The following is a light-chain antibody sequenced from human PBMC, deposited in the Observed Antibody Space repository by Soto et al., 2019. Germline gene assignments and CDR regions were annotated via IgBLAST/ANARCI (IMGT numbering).Light chain of an antibody. V-gene: IGLV6-57*04. J-gene: IGLJ2*01. Sequence: NFMLTQPHSVSESPGKTVTISCTRSSGGIASNYVQWYQQRPGSAPTTVIYEDNQRPSGVPDRFSGSIDSSSNSASLTISGLKTEDEADYYCQSYDSSNKDVVFGGGTKVTVL. CDR2: EDN. CDR3: QSYDSSNKDVV. CDR1: SGGIASNY.